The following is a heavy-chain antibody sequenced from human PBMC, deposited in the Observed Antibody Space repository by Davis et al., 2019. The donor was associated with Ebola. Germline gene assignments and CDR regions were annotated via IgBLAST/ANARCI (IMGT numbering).Heavy chain of an antibody. D-gene: IGHD2-21*02. V-gene: IGHV3-23*01. Sequence: GESLKISCAASGFTFSSYAMSWVRQAPGKGLEWVSAISGSGGSTYYADSVKGRFTISRDNSKNTVYLQMNSLRAEDTAVYYCVKDKGAAVTASDYWGQGTLVTVSS. CDR1: GFTFSSYA. CDR3: VKDKGAAVTASDY. J-gene: IGHJ4*02. CDR2: ISGSGGST.